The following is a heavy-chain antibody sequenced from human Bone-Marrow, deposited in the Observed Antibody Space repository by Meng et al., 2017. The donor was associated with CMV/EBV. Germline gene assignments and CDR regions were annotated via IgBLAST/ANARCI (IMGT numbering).Heavy chain of an antibody. Sequence: ASVKVSCKASGYTFTSYYMHWVRQAPGQGLEWMGIINPSGGSTSYAQKFQGRVTMTRDTSTSTVYMELSSLRSEDTAVYYCARQGITMVRGATNWFDPWGQGTLVTVSS. V-gene: IGHV1-46*01. CDR1: GYTFTSYY. CDR2: INPSGGST. D-gene: IGHD3-10*01. J-gene: IGHJ5*02. CDR3: ARQGITMVRGATNWFDP.